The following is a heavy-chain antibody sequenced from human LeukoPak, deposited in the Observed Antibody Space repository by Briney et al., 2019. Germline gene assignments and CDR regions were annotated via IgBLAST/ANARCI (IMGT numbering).Heavy chain of an antibody. J-gene: IGHJ4*02. Sequence: GGSLRLSCVASGFPFSSYWMTWVRQAPGKGLEWVANIKQDSSKKSYVDSVKGRFTISRDNAMNSLYPQMNSLRAEDTAIYYCARSLPYGTTWYGRSDFWGQGTLVTVSS. D-gene: IGHD6-13*01. CDR2: IKQDSSKK. V-gene: IGHV3-7*03. CDR3: ARSLPYGTTWYGRSDF. CDR1: GFPFSSYW.